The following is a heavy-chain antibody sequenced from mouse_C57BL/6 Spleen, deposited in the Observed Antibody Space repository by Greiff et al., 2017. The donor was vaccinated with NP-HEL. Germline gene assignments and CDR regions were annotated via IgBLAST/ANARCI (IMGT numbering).Heavy chain of an antibody. CDR1: GYTFTSYG. CDR3: ARSRDYDDAMDY. CDR2: IYPRSGNT. J-gene: IGHJ4*01. D-gene: IGHD2-4*01. Sequence: QVQLKESGAELARPGASVKLSCKASGYTFTSYGISWVKQRTGQGLEWIGEIYPRSGNTYYNEKFKGKATLTADKSSSTAYMELRSLTSEDSAVYFCARSRDYDDAMDYWGQGTSVTVSS. V-gene: IGHV1-81*01.